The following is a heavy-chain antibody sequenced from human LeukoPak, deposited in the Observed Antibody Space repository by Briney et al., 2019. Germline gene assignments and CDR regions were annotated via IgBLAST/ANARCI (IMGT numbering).Heavy chain of an antibody. Sequence: EGSLRLSCAASGFTFSSSAMSWVRQAPGKGLEWVSAISGSGGSTYYADSVKGRFTISRDNSKNTLYLQMNSLRAEDTAVYYCANAAIVGATPGDYWGQGTLVTVSS. CDR3: ANAAIVGATPGDY. CDR1: GFTFSSSA. J-gene: IGHJ4*02. V-gene: IGHV3-23*01. CDR2: ISGSGGST. D-gene: IGHD1-26*01.